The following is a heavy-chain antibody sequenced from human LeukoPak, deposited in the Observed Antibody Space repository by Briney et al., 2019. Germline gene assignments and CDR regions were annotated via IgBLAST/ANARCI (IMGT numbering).Heavy chain of an antibody. Sequence: KTSETLSLTCTVSGGSIGTYYWSWVRQSPGTGLEWIGYIYVTGTRYNPYLQSRVTISVDRSRNQFFLKMTSVTAADTAVYYCARHIGGGIEDMDVWCRGTKVTVSS. CDR3: ARHIGGGIEDMDV. D-gene: IGHD3-16*02. CDR1: GGSIGTYY. J-gene: IGHJ6*03. CDR2: IYVTGT. V-gene: IGHV4-59*08.